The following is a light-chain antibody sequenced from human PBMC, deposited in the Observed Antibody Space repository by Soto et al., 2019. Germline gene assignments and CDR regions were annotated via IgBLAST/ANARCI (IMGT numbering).Light chain of an antibody. V-gene: IGKV3-15*01. Sequence: ETVTTQSPATLSVSPGERATLSCRASQSVSRNLAWYQHKAGQAPRLLIYGASTRATGIPVRFSGSGSGTEFTLTISSLQSEDFAVYYCQQYNDWPPLTFGGGTKVEIK. J-gene: IGKJ4*01. CDR3: QQYNDWPPLT. CDR2: GAS. CDR1: QSVSRN.